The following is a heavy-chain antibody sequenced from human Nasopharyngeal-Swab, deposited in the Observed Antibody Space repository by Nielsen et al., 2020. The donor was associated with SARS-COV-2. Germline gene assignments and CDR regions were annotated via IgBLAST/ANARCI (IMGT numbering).Heavy chain of an antibody. Sequence: SQTLSLTCAVYGGSFRGFYWNWIRQPPGRGLEWIGEPHHNERTNYNPSLKSRITLSVNTSNKQVSLKMSSVTAADTAVYYCAPAGRVGDAFVGLDVWGQGTTVIVSS. CDR2: PHHNERT. D-gene: IGHD3-16*01. CDR1: GGSFRGFY. V-gene: IGHV4-34*01. CDR3: APAGRVGDAFVGLDV. J-gene: IGHJ6*02.